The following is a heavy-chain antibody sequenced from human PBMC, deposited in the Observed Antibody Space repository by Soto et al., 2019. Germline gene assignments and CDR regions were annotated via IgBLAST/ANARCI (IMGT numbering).Heavy chain of an antibody. CDR2: INHSGST. D-gene: IGHD2-15*01. CDR3: ARGLPEFIVVVVAATPARWFDP. V-gene: IGHV4-34*01. Sequence: PSETLSLTCAVYGGSFSGYYWSWIRQPPGRGLEWIGEINHSGSTNYNPSLKSRVTISVDTSKNQFSLKLSSVTAADTAVYYCARGLPEFIVVVVAATPARWFDPWGQGTLVTVSS. J-gene: IGHJ5*02. CDR1: GGSFSGYY.